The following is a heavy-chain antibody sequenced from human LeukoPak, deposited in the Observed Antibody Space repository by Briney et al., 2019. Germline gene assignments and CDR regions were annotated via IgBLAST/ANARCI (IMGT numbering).Heavy chain of an antibody. Sequence: SETLSLTCTVSGGSISSYYWSWIRQPPGKGLEWIGYIYYSGSTNYNPSPKSRVTISVDTSKNQFSLKLSSVTAADTAVYYCARGRELLGQTYYFDYWGQGTLVTVSS. V-gene: IGHV4-59*08. CDR3: ARGRELLGQTYYFDY. CDR1: GGSISSYY. J-gene: IGHJ4*02. CDR2: IYYSGST. D-gene: IGHD1-26*01.